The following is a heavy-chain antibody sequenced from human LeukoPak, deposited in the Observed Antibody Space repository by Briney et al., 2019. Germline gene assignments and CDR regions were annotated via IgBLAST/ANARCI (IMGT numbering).Heavy chain of an antibody. V-gene: IGHV1-18*01. CDR1: GYTFTSYG. J-gene: IGHJ6*03. CDR2: ISAYNGNT. Sequence: GASVKVSCKASGYTFTSYGISWVRQAPGQGLEWMGRISAYNGNTNYAQKLQGRVTMTTDTSTSTAYMERRSLRSDGTAVYYCARDIQVLGYYYMDVWGKGTTVTVSS. CDR3: ARDIQVLGYYYMDV. D-gene: IGHD5-18*01.